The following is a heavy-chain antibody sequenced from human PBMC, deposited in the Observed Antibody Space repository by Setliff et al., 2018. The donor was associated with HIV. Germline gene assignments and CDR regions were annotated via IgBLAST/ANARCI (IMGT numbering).Heavy chain of an antibody. CDR3: ARRARESTALHSDWNDVLFFDY. CDR2: ISAYNGNT. Sequence: GASVKVSCKASGYTFTSYGISWVRQAPGQGLEWMGWISAYNGNTNYAQKLQGRVTMTTDKYTSTAYMELRSLRSDDTAVYYCARRARESTALHSDWNDVLFFDYWGQGTLVTVSS. J-gene: IGHJ4*02. V-gene: IGHV1-18*01. CDR1: GYTFTSYG. D-gene: IGHD1-1*01.